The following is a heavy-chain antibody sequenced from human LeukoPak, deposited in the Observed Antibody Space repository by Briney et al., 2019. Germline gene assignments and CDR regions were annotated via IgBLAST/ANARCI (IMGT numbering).Heavy chain of an antibody. CDR1: GYTFTGYH. Sequence: ASVKVSCKASGYTFTGYHMHWVRRAPGQGLEWMGRINPNSGDTNYAQKFQGRVTMTRDTSISTAYMELSSLRSEDTAVYYCASGALLWFGSYYYYGMDVWGQGTTVTVSS. V-gene: IGHV1-2*06. CDR2: INPNSGDT. J-gene: IGHJ6*02. D-gene: IGHD3-10*01. CDR3: ASGALLWFGSYYYYGMDV.